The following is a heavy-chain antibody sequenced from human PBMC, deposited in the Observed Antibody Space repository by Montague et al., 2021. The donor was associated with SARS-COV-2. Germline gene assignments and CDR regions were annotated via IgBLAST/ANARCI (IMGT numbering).Heavy chain of an antibody. V-gene: IGHV4-61*01. CDR1: GGSVSSGSYY. Sequence: SETLSLTCTVSGGSVSSGSYYWSWIRQPPGKGLEWIGYIYYSGSTNYNPSLKSRVTISVDTSKNQFSLKLSSVTAADTAVYYCARGEGYWDHAFDIWGQGTMVTVSS. CDR2: IYYSGST. D-gene: IGHD2-21*01. CDR3: ARGEGYWDHAFDI. J-gene: IGHJ3*02.